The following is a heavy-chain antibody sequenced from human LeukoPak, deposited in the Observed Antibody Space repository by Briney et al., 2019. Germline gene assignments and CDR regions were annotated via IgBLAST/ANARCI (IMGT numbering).Heavy chain of an antibody. J-gene: IGHJ4*02. CDR3: ARYYYASAFGY. D-gene: IGHD3-10*01. V-gene: IGHV3-7*01. CDR2: IRQDGGKK. Sequence: QPGGSLRLSCTASGYTFSSYLMTWVRQTPEKGLEWVTNIRQDGGKKDYVASVKGRFTISRDNAKNSLYLQMNSLRAEDTAVYYCARYYYASAFGYWGQGTLVTVSS. CDR1: GYTFSSYL.